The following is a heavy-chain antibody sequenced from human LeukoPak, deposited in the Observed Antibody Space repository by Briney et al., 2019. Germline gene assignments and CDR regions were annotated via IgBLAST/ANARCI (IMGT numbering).Heavy chain of an antibody. J-gene: IGHJ5*02. Sequence: SGTLSLTCTVSGGSISSYYLSWIRQPPGKGLEWVWYIYYSGSTNYNPSLKGRVTISVDTSKNQFSLKLSSVTAADTAVYYCAKAGNRDSSSWYFRTNWFD. D-gene: IGHD6-13*01. CDR1: GGSISSYY. CDR2: IYYSGST. V-gene: IGHV4-59*01. CDR3: AKAGNRDSSSWYFRTNWFD.